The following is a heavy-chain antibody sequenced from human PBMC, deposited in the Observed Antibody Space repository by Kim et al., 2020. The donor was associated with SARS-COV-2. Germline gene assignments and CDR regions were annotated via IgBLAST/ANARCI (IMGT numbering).Heavy chain of an antibody. V-gene: IGHV3-23*01. Sequence: GGSLRLSCAASGFTFSSYAMSWVRQAPGKGLEWVSAISGSGGSTYYADSVKGRFTISRDSSKNTLYLQMNSLRAEDTAVYYCAKDSGYIAVAGTGFDYWGQGTLVTVSS. CDR1: GFTFSSYA. CDR2: ISGSGGST. D-gene: IGHD6-19*01. CDR3: AKDSGYIAVAGTGFDY. J-gene: IGHJ4*02.